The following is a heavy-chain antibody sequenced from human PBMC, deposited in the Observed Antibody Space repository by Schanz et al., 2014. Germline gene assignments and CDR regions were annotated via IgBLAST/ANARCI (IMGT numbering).Heavy chain of an antibody. CDR2: FDVEDGET. Sequence: QVQLVQSGSEVKKPGASVKVSCEISGYTVSALAMHWVRQAPGKGLEWLGGFDVEDGETIYAQKFQGRVTMTEDTSTETAYMELSGLRSGDTAVYFCARGPSTGAFDIWGQGTMVTVSS. V-gene: IGHV1-24*01. CDR3: ARGPSTGAFDI. CDR1: GYTVSALA. J-gene: IGHJ3*02.